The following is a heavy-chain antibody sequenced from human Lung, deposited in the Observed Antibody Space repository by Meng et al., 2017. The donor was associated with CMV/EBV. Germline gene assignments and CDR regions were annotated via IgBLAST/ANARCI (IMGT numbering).Heavy chain of an antibody. D-gene: IGHD1-26*01. Sequence: HRQGAGPGLGNPSGTRSLTAVASGAAISSNIRWTWVGQPPGKGLGWLVDIDDSGSTNYNPSLNSRISISLDKSKNHFSLKVNSVTAADTAVYYCARGKQDAWELLAYWGQGALVTVSS. J-gene: IGHJ4*02. V-gene: IGHV4-4*02. CDR1: GAAISSNIR. CDR2: IDDSGST. CDR3: ARGKQDAWELLAY.